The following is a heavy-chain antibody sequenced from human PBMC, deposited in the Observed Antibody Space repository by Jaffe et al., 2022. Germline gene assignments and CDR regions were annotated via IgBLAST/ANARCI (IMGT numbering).Heavy chain of an antibody. Sequence: QVQLVQSGAEVKKPGSSVKVSCKASGGTFSSYTISWVRQAPGQGLEWMGRIIPILGIANYAQKFQGRVTITADKSTSTAYMELSSLRSEDTAVYYCARGYSYGDDAFDIWGQGTMVTVSS. CDR2: IIPILGIA. J-gene: IGHJ3*02. CDR1: GGTFSSYT. D-gene: IGHD5-18*01. V-gene: IGHV1-69*02. CDR3: ARGYSYGDDAFDI.